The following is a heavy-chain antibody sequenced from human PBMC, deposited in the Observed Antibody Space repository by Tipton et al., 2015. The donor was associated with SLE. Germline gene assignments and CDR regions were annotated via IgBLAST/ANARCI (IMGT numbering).Heavy chain of an antibody. J-gene: IGHJ6*02. CDR3: ARSGGQQWLPTYYYYGMDV. CDR1: GGSISSYY. CDR2: IYYSGST. D-gene: IGHD6-19*01. V-gene: IGHV4-59*08. Sequence: TLSLTCTVSGGSISSYYWSWIRQPPGKGLEWIGYIYYSGSTNYNPSLKSRVTISVDTSKNQFSLKLSSVTAADTAVYYCARSGGQQWLPTYYYYGMDVWGQGTTVTVSS.